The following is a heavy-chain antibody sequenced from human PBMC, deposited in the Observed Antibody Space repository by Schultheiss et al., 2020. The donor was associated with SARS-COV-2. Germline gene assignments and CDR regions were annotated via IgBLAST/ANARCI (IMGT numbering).Heavy chain of an antibody. CDR1: GYKFTRYW. J-gene: IGHJ6*02. V-gene: IGHV5-51*01. Sequence: GESLKISCEGHGYKFTRYWIGWVRQMPGKGLEWMGIIYPGDSDTRYSPSFQGQVTISADKSISTAYLQWSSLKASDTAMYYCARQGRGIVGAKVPAGADYYYGMDVWGQGTTVTVSS. D-gene: IGHD1-26*01. CDR2: IYPGDSDT. CDR3: ARQGRGIVGAKVPAGADYYYGMDV.